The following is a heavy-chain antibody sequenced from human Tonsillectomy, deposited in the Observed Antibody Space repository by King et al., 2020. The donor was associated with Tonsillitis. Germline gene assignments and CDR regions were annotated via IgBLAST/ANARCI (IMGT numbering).Heavy chain of an antibody. CDR3: VKGGFEY. V-gene: IGHV3-30*18. CDR2: ISFDVRNK. J-gene: IGHJ4*02. Sequence: VQLVESGGGVVQPGRSLRLSCAASGFTFSSYGMHWVRQAPGKGLEWLAIISFDVRNKYYADSVKGRFTISRDNSKNTFYLQMNGLRTDDTGVYYCVKGGFEYWGQGTLVTVSS. CDR1: GFTFSSYG.